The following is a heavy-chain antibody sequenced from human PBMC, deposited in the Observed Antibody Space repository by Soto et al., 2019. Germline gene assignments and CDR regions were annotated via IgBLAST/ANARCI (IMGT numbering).Heavy chain of an antibody. CDR3: ARGAGHSPYFNYYNIDV. CDR2: TYYRSKWYN. V-gene: IGHV6-1*01. D-gene: IGHD1-26*01. CDR1: GDSVSSNSAA. J-gene: IGHJ6*03. Sequence: TLSLTCAISGDSVSSNSAAWNWIRQSPSRGLEWLGRTYYRSKWYNDYAVSVKSRITINPDTSKNQFSLQLNSVTPEDTAVYYCARGAGHSPYFNYYNIDVWGKGTTVTVSS.